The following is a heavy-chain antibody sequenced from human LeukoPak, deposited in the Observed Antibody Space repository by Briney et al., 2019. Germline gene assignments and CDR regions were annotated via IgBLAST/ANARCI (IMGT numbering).Heavy chain of an antibody. J-gene: IGHJ4*02. V-gene: IGHV3-48*02. CDR1: GFTFSSYS. CDR2: ISGSSSAI. D-gene: IGHD2-2*01. Sequence: GGSLRLSCAASGFTFSSYSMNWDRQAPGKGLEWVSYISGSSSAIYADSVKGRFTISRDNAKNSLYLQMNSLRDEDTAVYYCARDSWYCTSTSCYEDYWGQGTLVTVSS. CDR3: ARDSWYCTSTSCYEDY.